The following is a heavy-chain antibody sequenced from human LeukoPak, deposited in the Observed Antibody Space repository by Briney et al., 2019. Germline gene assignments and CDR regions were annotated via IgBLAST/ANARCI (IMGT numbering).Heavy chain of an antibody. CDR2: ISYDGSNK. CDR3: AKEGEEGFDY. Sequence: GGSLRLSCAASGCTFSSYGMHWVRQAPGKGLEWVAVISYDGSNKYYADSVKGRFTISRDNSKNTLYLQMNSLRAEDTAVYYCAKEGEEGFDYWGQGTLVTVSS. CDR1: GCTFSSYG. D-gene: IGHD1-26*01. V-gene: IGHV3-30*18. J-gene: IGHJ4*02.